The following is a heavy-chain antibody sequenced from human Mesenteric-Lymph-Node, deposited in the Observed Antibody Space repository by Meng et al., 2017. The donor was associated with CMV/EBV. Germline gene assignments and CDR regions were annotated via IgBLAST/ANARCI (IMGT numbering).Heavy chain of an antibody. CDR2: INHSGST. CDR1: GGSFSGYY. CDR3: ARGPIWNYGMDV. Sequence: SETLSPTCAVYGGSFSGYYWSWIRQPPGKGLEWIGEINHSGSTNYNPSLKSRVTISVDTSKNQFSLKLSTVTAADTAVYYCARGPIWNYGMDVWGQGTTVTVSS. J-gene: IGHJ6*02. D-gene: IGHD1-1*01. V-gene: IGHV4-34*01.